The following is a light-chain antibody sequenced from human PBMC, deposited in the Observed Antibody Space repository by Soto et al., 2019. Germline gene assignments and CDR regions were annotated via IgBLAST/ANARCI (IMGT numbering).Light chain of an antibody. CDR3: QQRINWPVT. CDR2: DAS. V-gene: IGKV3-11*01. CDR1: QSVGSY. Sequence: EIVLTQSPATLSLSPGERATLSCRASQSVGSYLAWYQQRPGQAPRLLIYDASTRATGIPARFSGSGSGTEFTLTISSLQSEDFAVYHCQQRINWPVTFGPGTKVDIK. J-gene: IGKJ3*01.